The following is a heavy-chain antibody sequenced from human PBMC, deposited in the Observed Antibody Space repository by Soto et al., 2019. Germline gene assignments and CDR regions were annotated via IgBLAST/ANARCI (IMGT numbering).Heavy chain of an antibody. CDR1: GATFSSYA. V-gene: IGHV1-69*01. J-gene: IGHJ5*02. Sequence: QVQLVQSGAEVKKPGSSVKVSCKASGATFSSYAISWVRQAPGQGLEWMGGIIPIFGTANYAQKFQGRVTITADESTSTAYMELSSLRSEDTAVYYCARSPQARNYDWFDPWGQGTLVTVSS. CDR2: IIPIFGTA. D-gene: IGHD1-7*01. CDR3: ARSPQARNYDWFDP.